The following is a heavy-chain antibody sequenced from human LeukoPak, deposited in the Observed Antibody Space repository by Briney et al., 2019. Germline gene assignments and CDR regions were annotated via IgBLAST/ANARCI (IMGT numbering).Heavy chain of an antibody. CDR3: AKDLYCNSTSCPTTLGH. Sequence: PGRSLRLSCAASGFTFSSYGMHWVRQAPGKGLEWVAVISYDGSNKYYADSVRGRFTISRDNSKNSLYLQMNSLRTEDTAFYYCAKDLYCNSTSCPTTLGHWGQGTLVTVSS. CDR1: GFTFSSYG. V-gene: IGHV3-30*18. J-gene: IGHJ4*02. CDR2: ISYDGSNK. D-gene: IGHD2-2*01.